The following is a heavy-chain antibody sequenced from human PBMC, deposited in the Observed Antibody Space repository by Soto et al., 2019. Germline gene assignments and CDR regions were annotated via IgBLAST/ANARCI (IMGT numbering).Heavy chain of an antibody. CDR2: ISSDGETK. D-gene: IGHD6-19*01. CDR3: AKEVEVAGALEY. J-gene: IGHJ4*01. CDR1: GFTFSTYG. Sequence: GGSLRLSCVASGFTFSTYGIHWVRQAPGKGLEWVGVISSDGETKYYADSVKGRFTISRDNSKNTMYLQMASLRPEDTAVYYCAKEVEVAGALEYWGHGTPVTASS. V-gene: IGHV3-30*18.